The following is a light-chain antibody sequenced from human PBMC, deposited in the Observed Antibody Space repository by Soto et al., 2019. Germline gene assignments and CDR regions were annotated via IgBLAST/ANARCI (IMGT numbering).Light chain of an antibody. CDR3: QQYNSYSRT. CDR2: KAS. CDR1: QSISSW. V-gene: IGKV1-5*03. J-gene: IGKJ1*01. Sequence: DIQMTQSPSTLSASVGDRVTITCRASQSISSWLAWYQQKPGKAPKLLIYKASSLESGVTSRFSGSGSGTEFTLTISSLQPDDFATYYCQQYNSYSRTFGPGTKVEIK.